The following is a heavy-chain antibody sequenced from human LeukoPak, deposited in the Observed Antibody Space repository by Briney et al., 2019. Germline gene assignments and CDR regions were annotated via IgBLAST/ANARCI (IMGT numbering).Heavy chain of an antibody. CDR2: ISYDGSNK. CDR1: GFTFSSYG. CDR3: AKVSVKGIAVAGSGTGSMDV. J-gene: IGHJ6*03. D-gene: IGHD6-19*01. V-gene: IGHV3-30*18. Sequence: PGGSLRLSCAASGFTFSSYGMHWVRQAPGKGLEWVAVISYDGSNKDYADSVKGRFTISRDNSKNTLYLQMNSLRAQDTAVYYCAKVSVKGIAVAGSGTGSMDVWGKGTTVTVSS.